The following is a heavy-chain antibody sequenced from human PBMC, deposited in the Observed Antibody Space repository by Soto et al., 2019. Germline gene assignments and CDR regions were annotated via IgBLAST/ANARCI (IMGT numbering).Heavy chain of an antibody. V-gene: IGHV4-31*03. Sequence: PLVTLSLTCTVSGGSISSGGYYWSWIRQHPGKGLEWIGYIYYSGSTYYNPSLKSRVTISVDTSKNQFSLKLSSVTAADTAVYYCATSYGSGSHLDYWGQGTLVTVSS. CDR2: IYYSGST. D-gene: IGHD3-10*01. CDR3: ATSYGSGSHLDY. J-gene: IGHJ4*02. CDR1: GGSISSGGYY.